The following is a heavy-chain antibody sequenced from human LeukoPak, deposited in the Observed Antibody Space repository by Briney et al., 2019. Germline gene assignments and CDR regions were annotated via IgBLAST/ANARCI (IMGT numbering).Heavy chain of an antibody. J-gene: IGHJ4*02. CDR3: ANVVGGY. CDR1: GMTFSTIG. CDR2: ISKSGGST. D-gene: IGHD3-10*01. Sequence: PGGSLRLSCAVSGMTFSTIGVSGVRLAPGKGLEWVSIISKSGGSTFYADPVRGRFTISRDNSKDMLYLQMNSLTAEDTAVYYCANVVGGYWGQGTLVTVSS. V-gene: IGHV3-23*01.